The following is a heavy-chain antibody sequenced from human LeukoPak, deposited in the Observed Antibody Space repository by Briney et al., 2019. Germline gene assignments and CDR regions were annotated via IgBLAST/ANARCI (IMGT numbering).Heavy chain of an antibody. D-gene: IGHD5-18*01. V-gene: IGHV3-23*01. CDR3: AREDTAMAFDY. J-gene: IGHJ4*02. Sequence: GGSLRLSCAASGFTFTSYAMSWVRQAPGKGLEWVSVLTGDGNTYYADSVKGRFTNSRDDSKNTLFLQMNSLRAEDTAVYYCAREDTAMAFDYWGQGTLVTVSS. CDR1: GFTFTSYA. CDR2: LTGDGNT.